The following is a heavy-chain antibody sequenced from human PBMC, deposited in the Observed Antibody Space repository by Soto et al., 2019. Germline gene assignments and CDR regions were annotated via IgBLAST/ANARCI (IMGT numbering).Heavy chain of an antibody. CDR3: ARDGQFLEWLPDENWFDP. J-gene: IGHJ5*02. Sequence: KPGGSLRLSCAASGFTFSSYSMNWVRQAPGKGLEWVSSISSSSSYIYYADSVKGRFTTSRDNAKNSLYLQMNSLRAEDTAVYYCARDGQFLEWLPDENWFDPWGQGTLVTVSS. V-gene: IGHV3-21*01. D-gene: IGHD3-3*01. CDR2: ISSSSSYI. CDR1: GFTFSSYS.